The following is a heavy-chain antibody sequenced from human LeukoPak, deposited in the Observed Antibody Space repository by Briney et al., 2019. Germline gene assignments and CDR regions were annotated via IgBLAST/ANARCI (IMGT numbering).Heavy chain of an antibody. V-gene: IGHV3-48*01. CDR3: ARDRGRRGITMRSDAFDI. CDR1: GFMFSAYR. CDR2: ISSTGSTI. Sequence: GGSLRLSCAASGFMFSAYRMNWVRQVPGRGLEWISDISSTGSTIYYGESMKGRFTISRDNAKNSLHLQMNSLRAEDTAVYYCARDRGRRGITMRSDAFDIWGQGTMVAVSS. J-gene: IGHJ3*02. D-gene: IGHD3-22*01.